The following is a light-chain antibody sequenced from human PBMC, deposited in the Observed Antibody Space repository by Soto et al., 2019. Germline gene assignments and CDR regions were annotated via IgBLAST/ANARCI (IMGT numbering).Light chain of an antibody. CDR1: QSISSW. CDR2: DAS. Sequence: DIQMTQSPSTLSASVGDRVTITGRASQSISSWLAWYQQRPGKAPKLLIYDASSLQSGVPPSSGGSGAGTEFTLTISSLQPDELATYHCQQQNSYSPAFGQRTKVDI. CDR3: QQQNSYSPA. J-gene: IGKJ1*01. V-gene: IGKV1-5*01.